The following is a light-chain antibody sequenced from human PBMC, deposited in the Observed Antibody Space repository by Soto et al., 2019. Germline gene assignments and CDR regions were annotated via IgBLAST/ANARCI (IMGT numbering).Light chain of an antibody. CDR1: QSVRSSF. CDR3: QQYGSSPQT. Sequence: EIVLTQSPGTLSLSPGERATLSCRASQSVRSSFLAWYQQKTGQAPRLLIYGASSRATGIPDRFSGSGSGTDFTLTISRLEPEDFVVYYCQQYGSSPQTFGQGTKVEIK. CDR2: GAS. J-gene: IGKJ1*01. V-gene: IGKV3-20*01.